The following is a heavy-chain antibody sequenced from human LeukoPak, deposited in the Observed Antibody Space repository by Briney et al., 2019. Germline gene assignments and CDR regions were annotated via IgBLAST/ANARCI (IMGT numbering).Heavy chain of an antibody. D-gene: IGHD3-22*01. V-gene: IGHV3-48*02. Sequence: GGSLRLSCAASGFIFSSYSMNWVRQAPGKGLEWVSYISTTGSTIYYADSVKGRFTISRDNAKNSLYLQMNSLRDEDTAVYYCAKDRSSSGYYPFDYWGQGTLVTVSS. CDR2: ISTTGSTI. J-gene: IGHJ4*02. CDR3: AKDRSSSGYYPFDY. CDR1: GFIFSSYS.